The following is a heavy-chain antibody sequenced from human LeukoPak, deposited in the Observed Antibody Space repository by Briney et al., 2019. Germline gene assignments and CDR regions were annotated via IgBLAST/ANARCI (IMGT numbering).Heavy chain of an antibody. D-gene: IGHD2-2*01. V-gene: IGHV3-15*01. CDR2: IKSKTDGGTT. Sequence: GGSLRLSXAASGFTFSNAWMSWVRQAPGKGLEWVGRIKSKTDGGTTDYAAPVKGRFTISRDDSKNTLYLQMNSLKTEDTAVYYCTGPHCSSTSCYRWLDYWGQGTLVTVSS. J-gene: IGHJ4*02. CDR1: GFTFSNAW. CDR3: TGPHCSSTSCYRWLDY.